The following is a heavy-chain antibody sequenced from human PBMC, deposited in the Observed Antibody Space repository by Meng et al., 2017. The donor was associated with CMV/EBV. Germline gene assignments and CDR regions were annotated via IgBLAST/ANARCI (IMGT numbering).Heavy chain of an antibody. CDR3: AKSRGGYGSGSYYTFDS. CDR2: ITGGAGST. D-gene: IGHD3-10*01. CDR1: GVTFSSYA. V-gene: IGHV3-23*01. J-gene: IGHJ4*02. Sequence: GGSLRLSCTASGVTFSSYAWSWVRQAPGKGLEWVSTITGGAGSTYTADSVQGRFTISTDKSKNTLYLQMSSLRGEDTAIYFCAKSRGGYGSGSYYTFDSWGQGTLVTV.